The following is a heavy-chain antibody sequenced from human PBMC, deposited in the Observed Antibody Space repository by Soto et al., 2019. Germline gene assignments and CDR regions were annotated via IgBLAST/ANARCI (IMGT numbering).Heavy chain of an antibody. CDR1: GGSVSDKTYY. CDR2: VYYSGTT. V-gene: IGHV4-61*01. D-gene: IGHD2-15*01. Sequence: PSETLSLTCSVSGGSVSDKTYYWSWIRQPPGKRLEWIGYVYYSGTTNYNPSLKSRVTISVDLSKNRFSLRLSSVTTADTALYYCARTRAVPNILRSRYFLDYWGQGTTVTVSS. J-gene: IGHJ4*02. CDR3: ARTRAVPNILRSRYFLDY.